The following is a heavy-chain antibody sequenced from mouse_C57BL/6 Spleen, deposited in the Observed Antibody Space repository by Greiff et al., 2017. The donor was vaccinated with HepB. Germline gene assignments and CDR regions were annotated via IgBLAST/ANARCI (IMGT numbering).Heavy chain of an antibody. CDR3: ARESQTGFDY. CDR2: ISSGGSYT. V-gene: IGHV5-6*01. D-gene: IGHD4-1*01. CDR1: GFTFSSYG. Sequence: EVNLVESGGDLVKPGGSLKLSCAASGFTFSSYGMSWVRQTPDKRLEWVATISSGGSYTYYPDSVKGRFTISRDNAKNTLYLQMSSLKSEDTAMYYCARESQTGFDYWGQGTTLTVSS. J-gene: IGHJ2*01.